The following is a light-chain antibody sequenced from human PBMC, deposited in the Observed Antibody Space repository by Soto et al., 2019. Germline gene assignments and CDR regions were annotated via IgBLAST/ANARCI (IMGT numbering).Light chain of an antibody. CDR1: HGINSG. CDR3: QQTKMFPST. Sequence: DIQMTQSPSSVSASAGDRVTITCRASHGINSGLAWYQQKPGKAPKLLIYGASSLQNGVPSRFSGSGSRTDFTLTISSLQPEAFGTYYCQQTKMFPSTFGQGTRLEIK. V-gene: IGKV1D-12*01. J-gene: IGKJ5*01. CDR2: GAS.